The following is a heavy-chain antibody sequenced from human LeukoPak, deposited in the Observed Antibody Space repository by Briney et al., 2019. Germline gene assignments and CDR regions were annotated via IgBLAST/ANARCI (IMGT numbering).Heavy chain of an antibody. CDR1: GFTFSSYG. CDR3: EAGTGAFDI. Sequence: PGGSLRLSCAASGFTFSSYGMHWVRQAPGKGLEWVAVISYDGSNKYYANSVKGRFTISRDNSKNTLYLQMNSLRAEDTAVYYCEAGTGAFDIWGQGTMVTVSS. D-gene: IGHD6-19*01. J-gene: IGHJ3*02. V-gene: IGHV3-30*06. CDR2: ISYDGSNK.